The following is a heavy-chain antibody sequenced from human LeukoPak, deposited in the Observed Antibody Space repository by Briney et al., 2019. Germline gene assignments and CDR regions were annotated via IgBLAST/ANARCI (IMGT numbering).Heavy chain of an antibody. CDR1: GFSFSSSS. Sequence: WGSLTLSCTAPGFSFSSSSYYWGCQAPGQGLEWVSSVSSSSTYIYYADSMKGRFTISRDNAKHSLSLQINSLRAEDTAVYYCASEALNMYYGMDVWGQGTTVTVSS. CDR3: ASEALNMYYGMDV. CDR2: VSSSSTYI. V-gene: IGHV3-21*01. D-gene: IGHD1/OR15-1a*01. J-gene: IGHJ6*02.